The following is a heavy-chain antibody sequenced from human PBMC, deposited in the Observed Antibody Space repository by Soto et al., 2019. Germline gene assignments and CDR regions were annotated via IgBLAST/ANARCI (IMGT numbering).Heavy chain of an antibody. J-gene: IGHJ4*02. CDR3: ARDLAKGGGSAGFHY. D-gene: IGHD2-15*01. CDR1: GYTFTGYY. CDR2: INPNSGGT. Sequence: ASVEVSCTASGYTFTGYYIHWVPQAPGQGLEWMGWINPNSGGTKYPQKFQGRVTMTRDTSIRTVYMSLTGLKSDDTAVYFCARDLAKGGGSAGFHYWGQGTLVTVSS. V-gene: IGHV1-2*02.